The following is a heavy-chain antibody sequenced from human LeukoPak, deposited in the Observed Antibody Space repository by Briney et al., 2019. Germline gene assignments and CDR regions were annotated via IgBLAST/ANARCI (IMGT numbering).Heavy chain of an antibody. D-gene: IGHD3/OR15-3a*01. CDR2: ISWNSDNI. CDR3: AKDTGFRTGTFDI. Sequence: GGSLRLSSAASGFIFDNYAMHWVRQLPGKGLEWVSSISWNSDNIGYADSVKGRFTISRDNAKNSLYLQMNSLGTEDTALYYCAKDTGFRTGTFDIWGQGTMVTVSS. V-gene: IGHV3-9*01. CDR1: GFIFDNYA. J-gene: IGHJ3*02.